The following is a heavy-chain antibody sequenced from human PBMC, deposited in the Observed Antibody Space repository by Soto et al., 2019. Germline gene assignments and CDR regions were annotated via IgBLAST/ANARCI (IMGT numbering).Heavy chain of an antibody. J-gene: IGHJ6*03. CDR2: INHSGST. CDR1: GGSFSGYY. D-gene: IGHD4-4*01. V-gene: IGHV4-34*01. Sequence: SETLSLTCAVYGGSFSGYYWSWIRQPPGKGLEWIGEINHSGSTNYNPSLKSRVTISVDTSKNQFSLKLSSVTAADTAVYYCARVRKGVTVKSYYYYYMDVWGKGTTVTVSS. CDR3: ARVRKGVTVKSYYYYYMDV.